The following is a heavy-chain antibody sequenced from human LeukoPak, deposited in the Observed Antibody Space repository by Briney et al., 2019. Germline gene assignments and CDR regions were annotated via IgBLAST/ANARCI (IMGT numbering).Heavy chain of an antibody. D-gene: IGHD3-10*01. CDR2: INPNSGAT. CDR3: ASPDYYGSGSYQFDP. CDR1: SYTFTGYY. Sequence: ASVKVSCKASSYTFTGYYMHWVRQAPGQGLEWMGWINPNSGATKYAQKFQGRVTMTTDASISTAYMELSSLTSDDTAVYYCASPDYYGSGSYQFDPWGQGTLVTVSS. J-gene: IGHJ5*02. V-gene: IGHV1-2*02.